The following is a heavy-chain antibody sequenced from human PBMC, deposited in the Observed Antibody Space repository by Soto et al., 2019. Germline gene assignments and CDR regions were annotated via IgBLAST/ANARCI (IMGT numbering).Heavy chain of an antibody. Sequence: EVQLVESGGGLVKPGGSLRLSCAASGFTFSNAWMSWVRQAPGKGLEWVGRIKSKTDGGTTDYAAPVKGRFTISRDDSKNTLYLQMNSLKTEDTAVYYCTTDPEGYCSSTSCYRWFDPWGQGTLVTVSS. J-gene: IGHJ5*02. V-gene: IGHV3-15*01. D-gene: IGHD2-2*01. CDR2: IKSKTDGGTT. CDR3: TTDPEGYCSSTSCYRWFDP. CDR1: GFTFSNAW.